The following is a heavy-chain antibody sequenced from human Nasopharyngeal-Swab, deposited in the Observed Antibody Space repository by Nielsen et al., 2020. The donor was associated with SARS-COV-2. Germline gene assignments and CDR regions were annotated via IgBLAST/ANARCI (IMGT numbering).Heavy chain of an antibody. D-gene: IGHD2-2*01. CDR2: IRPDGSEK. Sequence: GGSLRLSCAASGFTFSYYGMHWVRQAPGKGLEWVAYIRPDGSEKYYGDSVKGRFTISRDNSKNTLYLQMNSLRAEDTAVYYCAKGGSCSSTSCYYMDVWGKGTTVTVSS. CDR3: AKGGSCSSTSCYYMDV. J-gene: IGHJ6*03. CDR1: GFTFSYYG. V-gene: IGHV3-30*02.